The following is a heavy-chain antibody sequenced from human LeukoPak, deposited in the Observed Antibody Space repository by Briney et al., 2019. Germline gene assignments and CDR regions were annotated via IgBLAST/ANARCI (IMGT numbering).Heavy chain of an antibody. CDR2: IRYDGSNK. D-gene: IGHD6-13*01. Sequence: GGSLRLSCAASGFIFNTYVMHRVRQAPGKGLEWLAFIRYDGSNKNYADSVKGRFTISRENAKNSLYLQVNSLRAGDTAVYYCARAGYSSTWYSRYFDLWGRGTLVTVSS. J-gene: IGHJ2*01. V-gene: IGHV3-30*02. CDR1: GFIFNTYV. CDR3: ARAGYSSTWYSRYFDL.